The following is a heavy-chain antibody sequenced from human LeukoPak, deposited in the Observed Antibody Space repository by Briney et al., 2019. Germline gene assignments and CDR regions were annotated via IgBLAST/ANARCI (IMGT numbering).Heavy chain of an antibody. D-gene: IGHD5-18*01. CDR1: GGSISSYY. V-gene: IGHV4-59*08. CDR3: ARHVYTYGPDDAFDI. J-gene: IGHJ3*02. Sequence: SETLSLTCTVSGGSISSYYWSWIRQPPGKGLEWIAYISDIGSTNYNPSLKSRVTISVDTSKNQFSLELSSVTAADTAVYYCARHVYTYGPDDAFDIWGQGTMVTVSS. CDR2: ISDIGST.